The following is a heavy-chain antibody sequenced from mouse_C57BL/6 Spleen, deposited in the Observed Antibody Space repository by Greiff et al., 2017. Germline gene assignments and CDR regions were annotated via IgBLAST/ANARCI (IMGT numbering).Heavy chain of an antibody. CDR1: GYAFTNYL. J-gene: IGHJ2*01. CDR2: INPGSGGT. V-gene: IGHV1-54*01. Sequence: VKLQESGAELVRPGTSVKVSCKASGYAFTNYLIEWVKQRPGQGLEWIGVINPGSGGTNYNEKFKGKATLTADKSSSTAYMQLSSLTSEDSAVYFCARSGAQAYYFDYWGQGTTLTVSS. D-gene: IGHD3-2*02. CDR3: ARSGAQAYYFDY.